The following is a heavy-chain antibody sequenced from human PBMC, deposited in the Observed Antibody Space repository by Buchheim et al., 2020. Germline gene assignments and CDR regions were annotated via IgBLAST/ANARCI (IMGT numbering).Heavy chain of an antibody. V-gene: IGHV3-30*18. CDR3: AKTSMAVYYYYYGMDV. Sequence: QVQLVESGGGVVQPGRSLRLSCAASGFTFSSYGMRWVRQAPGKGLEWVAVISYDGSNKYYADSVKGRFTISRDNSKNTLYLQMSSLRAEDTAVYYCAKTSMAVYYYYYGMDVWGQGTT. CDR1: GFTFSSYG. CDR2: ISYDGSNK. D-gene: IGHD2/OR15-2a*01. J-gene: IGHJ6*02.